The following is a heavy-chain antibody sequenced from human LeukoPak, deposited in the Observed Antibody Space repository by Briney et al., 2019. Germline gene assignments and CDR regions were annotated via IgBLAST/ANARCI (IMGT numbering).Heavy chain of an antibody. J-gene: IGHJ4*02. CDR3: ASSVVTLYYFDY. CDR2: IYSGGST. D-gene: IGHD4-23*01. V-gene: IGHV3-53*01. CDR1: GFTVSSNY. Sequence: PGGSLRLSCAASGFTVSSNYTSWVRQAPGKGLEWVSVIYSGGSTYYADSVKGRFTISRDNSKNTLYLQMNSLRAEDTAVYYCASSVVTLYYFDYWGQGTLVTVSS.